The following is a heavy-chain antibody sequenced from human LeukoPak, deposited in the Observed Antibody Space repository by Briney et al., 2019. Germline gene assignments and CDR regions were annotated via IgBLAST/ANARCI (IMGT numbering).Heavy chain of an antibody. V-gene: IGHV4-59*08. CDR1: GGSISSYY. CDR2: IYYSGST. CDR3: ARRSLPNWYLDL. Sequence: SETLSLTCTVSGGSISSYYWSWIRQPPGKGLEWIGYIYYSGSTNYNPSLKSRVTISVDTSKNQFSLKLSSVTAADTAVYYCARRSLPNWYLDLWGRGTLVTVSS. J-gene: IGHJ2*01.